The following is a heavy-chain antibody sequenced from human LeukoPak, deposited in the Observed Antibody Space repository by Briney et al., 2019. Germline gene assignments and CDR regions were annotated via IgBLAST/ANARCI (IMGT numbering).Heavy chain of an antibody. V-gene: IGHV5-10-1*01. CDR2: IDPSDSYT. D-gene: IGHD3-22*01. CDR3: ASTTYYYDSGGYKEENY. Sequence: GESLKISCKGSGYSFTSYWISWVRQMPGKGLEWMGRIDPSDSYTNYSPSFQGHVTISADKSISTAYLQWSSLKASDTAMYYCASTTYYYDSGGYKEENYWGQGTLVTVSS. J-gene: IGHJ4*02. CDR1: GYSFTSYW.